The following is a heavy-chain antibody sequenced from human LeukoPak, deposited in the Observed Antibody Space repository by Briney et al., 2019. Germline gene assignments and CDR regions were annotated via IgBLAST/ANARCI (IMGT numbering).Heavy chain of an antibody. D-gene: IGHD6-19*01. CDR1: GFTVSSNY. V-gene: IGHV3-66*01. CDR2: IYSGGST. J-gene: IGHJ6*02. CDR3: ARDPSGWYYYYYGMDV. Sequence: TGGSLRLSCAASGFTVSSNYMSWVRQAPGKGLEWVSVIYSGGSTYYADSVKGRFTISRDNSKNTLYLQMNSLRAEDTPVYYCARDPSGWYYYYYGMDVWGQGTTVTVSS.